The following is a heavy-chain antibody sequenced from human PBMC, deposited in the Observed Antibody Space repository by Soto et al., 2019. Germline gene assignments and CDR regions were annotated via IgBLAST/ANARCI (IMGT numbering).Heavy chain of an antibody. J-gene: IGHJ6*02. CDR3: ASLGTAMVSPYYYYGMDV. CDR1: GGTFSSYA. Sequence: SVKVSCKASGGTFSSYAISWVRQAPGQGLEWMGGIIPIFGTANYAQKFQGRVTITADESTSTAYMELSSLRSEDTAVYYCASLGTAMVSPYYYYGMDVWGQGTTVTVLL. CDR2: IIPIFGTA. V-gene: IGHV1-69*13. D-gene: IGHD5-18*01.